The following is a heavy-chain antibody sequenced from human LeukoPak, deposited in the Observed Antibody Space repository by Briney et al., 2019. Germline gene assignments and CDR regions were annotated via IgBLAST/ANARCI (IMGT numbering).Heavy chain of an antibody. CDR3: ARLPRPMIADDAFDI. Sequence: SETLSLTCTVSGGSISSSSYYWGWIRQPPGKGLEWIGSIYYSGSTYYNPSLKSRVTISVDTSKSRFSLKLSSVTAADTAVYYCARLPRPMIADDAFDIWGQGTMVTVSS. V-gene: IGHV4-39*01. J-gene: IGHJ3*02. D-gene: IGHD3-22*01. CDR1: GGSISSSSYY. CDR2: IYYSGST.